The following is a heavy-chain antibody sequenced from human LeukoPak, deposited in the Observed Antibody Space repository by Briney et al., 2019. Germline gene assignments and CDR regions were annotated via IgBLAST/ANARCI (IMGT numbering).Heavy chain of an antibody. CDR3: ARTHSSGWYEAYYYYGMDV. CDR2: ISSSSSYI. J-gene: IGHJ6*02. Sequence: GGSLRLSCAASGFTFSSYAMSWVRQAPGKGLEWVSSISSSSSYIYYADSVKGRFTISRDNAKNSLYLQMNSLRAEDTAVYYCARTHSSGWYEAYYYYGMDVWGQGTTVTVSS. V-gene: IGHV3-21*01. D-gene: IGHD6-19*01. CDR1: GFTFSSYA.